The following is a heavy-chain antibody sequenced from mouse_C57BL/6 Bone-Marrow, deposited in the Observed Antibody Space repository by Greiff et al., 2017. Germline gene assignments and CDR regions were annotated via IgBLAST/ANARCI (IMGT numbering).Heavy chain of an antibody. V-gene: IGHV1-80*01. Sequence: QVQLQQSGAELVKPGASVKISCKASGYAFSSYWMNWVKQRPGKGLEWIGQIYPGNGDTNYNGKFKGKATLTADKSSSTAYMQLSSLTSEDSAVYFCARGTTVVAKDVWGTGTTVTVSS. J-gene: IGHJ1*03. CDR3: ARGTTVVAKDV. D-gene: IGHD1-1*01. CDR2: IYPGNGDT. CDR1: GYAFSSYW.